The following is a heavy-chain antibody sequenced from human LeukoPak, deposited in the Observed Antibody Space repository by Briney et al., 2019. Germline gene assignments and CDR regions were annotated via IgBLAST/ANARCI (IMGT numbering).Heavy chain of an antibody. D-gene: IGHD2/OR15-2a*01. J-gene: IGHJ6*02. Sequence: SETLSLTCTVSGGSISNTAYYWGWIRQPPGKGLEWIGSLSYSGSPYYNPSLKSRVTISGDMSKNQFSLKLSSVTAADTAVYYCAKGGSTNFYYGDVWGQGTTVTVSS. V-gene: IGHV4-39*01. CDR2: LSYSGSP. CDR1: GGSISNTAYY. CDR3: AKGGSTNFYYGDV.